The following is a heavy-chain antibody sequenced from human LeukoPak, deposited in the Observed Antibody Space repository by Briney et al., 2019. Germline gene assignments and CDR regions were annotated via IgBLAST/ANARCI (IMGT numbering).Heavy chain of an antibody. Sequence: ASVKVSCKASGYTFTGYYIHWVRQAPGQGLEWMGWINPNSGGTNYAQNFQGRVTMTRDTSISTAYMELSRLRSDDTAVYYCVRDPSSSWYTSPKIDRPYNWFDPWGQGTLVTVSS. J-gene: IGHJ5*02. CDR1: GYTFTGYY. CDR3: VRDPSSSWYTSPKIDRPYNWFDP. CDR2: INPNSGGT. V-gene: IGHV1-2*02. D-gene: IGHD6-13*01.